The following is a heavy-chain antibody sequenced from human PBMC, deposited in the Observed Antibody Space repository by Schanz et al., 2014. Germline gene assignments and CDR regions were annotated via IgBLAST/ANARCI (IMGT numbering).Heavy chain of an antibody. D-gene: IGHD5-12*01. CDR1: GGTFSSYT. J-gene: IGHJ4*02. V-gene: IGHV1-69*08. CDR2: IIPILGIA. CDR3: ARDRGEYSGYDYDY. Sequence: QVQLVQSGAEVKKPGSSVKVSCKASGGTFSSYTISWVRQAPGQGLEWMGRIIPILGIANYAQKFQGRVTITADKSMSTAYMELSSLRSEDTAVYYCARDRGEYSGYDYDYWGQGTLVTVSS.